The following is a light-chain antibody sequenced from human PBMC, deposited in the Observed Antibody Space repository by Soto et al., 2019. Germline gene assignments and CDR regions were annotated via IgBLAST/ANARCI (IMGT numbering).Light chain of an antibody. CDR1: QSISNW. CDR3: QQYNSYWGT. Sequence: DIQMTQSPSTLSASVGDRVTITCRASQSISNWLAWYQQKQGKAPKLLIYDASSLASGVPSRFSGSGSGTEFTLTISSLQPDDFATYYCQQYNSYWGTFGQGTKVEIK. CDR2: DAS. V-gene: IGKV1-5*01. J-gene: IGKJ1*01.